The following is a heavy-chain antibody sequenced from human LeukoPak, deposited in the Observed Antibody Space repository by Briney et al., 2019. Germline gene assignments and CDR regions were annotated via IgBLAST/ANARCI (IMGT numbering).Heavy chain of an antibody. CDR1: GFTFISYG. D-gene: IGHD6-19*01. Sequence: PGRSLRLSCAASGFTFISYGMHWVRQAPGKGLECVAVIWYDGSNKYYADSVKGRFTISRDNSKNTLYLQMNSLRAEDTAVYYCAKDRGIAVAGIYDYWGQGTLVTVSS. J-gene: IGHJ4*02. CDR2: IWYDGSNK. V-gene: IGHV3-33*06. CDR3: AKDRGIAVAGIYDY.